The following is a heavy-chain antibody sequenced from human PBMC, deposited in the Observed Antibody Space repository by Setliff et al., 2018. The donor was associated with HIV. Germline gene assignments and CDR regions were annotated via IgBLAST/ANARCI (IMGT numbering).Heavy chain of an antibody. J-gene: IGHJ4*02. CDR3: ARSAYYDVNSPFDY. CDR1: GGTFSRYV. CDR2: AIPILGIA. D-gene: IGHD3-16*01. V-gene: IGHV1-69*10. Sequence: SVKVSCKASGGTFSRYVIHWVRQAPGQGLEWMGGAIPILGIANHVHKFQGRVTITADKSTSTAYMELNSLGSEDTAVYYCARSAYYDVNSPFDYWGQGTRVTVSS.